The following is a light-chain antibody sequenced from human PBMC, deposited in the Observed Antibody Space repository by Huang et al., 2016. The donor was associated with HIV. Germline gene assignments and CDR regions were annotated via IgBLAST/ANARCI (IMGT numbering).Light chain of an antibody. CDR2: WAS. J-gene: IGKJ2*01. CDR1: QSLLYSSNNKNY. CDR3: QQYYNTPLT. Sequence: DIVMTQSPDSLAVSLGERATINCKSSQSLLYSSNNKNYLAWYQQKPGQPPKLLIYWASTRESGVPDRFTGGGSGTVFTLTISSLQAEDVAVYYCQQYYNTPLTFGQGTNWRSN. V-gene: IGKV4-1*01.